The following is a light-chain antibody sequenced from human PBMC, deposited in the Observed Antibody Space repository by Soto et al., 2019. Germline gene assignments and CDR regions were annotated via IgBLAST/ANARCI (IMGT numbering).Light chain of an antibody. J-gene: IGLJ2*01. V-gene: IGLV2-11*01. CDR2: VVS. CDR1: SGDVGGYNY. CDR3: CSSAGGQTV. Sequence: QSALTQPRSVSGSPGQSVTISCTGTSGDVGGYNYVSWYQHHPGKAPKLMIYVVSKRPSGVPDRFSGSKSGNTASLTISGLQAEDEADYYCCSSAGGQTVFGGGTKLTVL.